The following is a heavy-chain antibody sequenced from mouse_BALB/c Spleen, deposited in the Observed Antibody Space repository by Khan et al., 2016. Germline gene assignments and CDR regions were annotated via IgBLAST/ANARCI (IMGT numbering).Heavy chain of an antibody. CDR3: ARTARIKY. V-gene: IGHV3-2*02. Sequence: EVQLQESGPGLVKPSQSLSLTCTVSGYSITSGYGWNWIRQFPGNTLEWMGYISYSGNTNYNPSLKSRISITRDTSKNQFFLQLNSVTTEDTATYYCARTARIKYWGQGTTLTVSS. CDR1: GYSITSGYG. D-gene: IGHD1-2*01. CDR2: ISYSGNT. J-gene: IGHJ2*01.